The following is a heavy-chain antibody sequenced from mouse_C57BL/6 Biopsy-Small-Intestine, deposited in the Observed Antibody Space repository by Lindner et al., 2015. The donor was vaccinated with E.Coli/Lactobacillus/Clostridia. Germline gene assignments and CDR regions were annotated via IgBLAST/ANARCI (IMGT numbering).Heavy chain of an antibody. J-gene: IGHJ1*03. CDR2: IYPGGGYT. V-gene: IGHV1-63*01. Sequence: VQLQESGAELVRPGTSVKMSCKASGFTFTNYWIGWAKQRPGHGLEWIGDIYPGGGYTNYNEKFKGKATLTADKSSSTAYMQFSSLTSEDSAIYFCARGAYSNYPYWYFDVWGTGTTVTVSS. D-gene: IGHD2-5*01. CDR1: GFTFTNYW. CDR3: ARGAYSNYPYWYFDV.